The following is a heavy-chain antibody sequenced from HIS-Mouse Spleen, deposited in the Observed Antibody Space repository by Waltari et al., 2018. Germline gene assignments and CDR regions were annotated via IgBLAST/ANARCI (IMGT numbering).Heavy chain of an antibody. D-gene: IGHD1-26*01. CDR2: ISYDGSNK. Sequence: QVQLVESGGGVVQPGRSLRLSCAASGFTFSSYGMHWVRQAPGKGLEWVAVISYDGSNKYYADSVKGRFTISRDNSKNTLYLQMNSLRAEDTAVYYCAKASSGSYSDYWGQGTLVTVSS. V-gene: IGHV3-30*18. CDR3: AKASSGSYSDY. CDR1: GFTFSSYG. J-gene: IGHJ4*02.